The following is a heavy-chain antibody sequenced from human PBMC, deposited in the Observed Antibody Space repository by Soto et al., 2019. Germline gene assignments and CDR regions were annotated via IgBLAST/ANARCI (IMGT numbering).Heavy chain of an antibody. CDR1: GGTFSSYA. Sequence: QVQLVQSGAEVKKPGSSVKVSCKASGGTFSSYAISWVRQAPGQGLEWMGGIIPIFGTANYAQKFQGRVTITADESTSTAYMELSSVRSEDTAVYYCARDYDFWSGYYRGDYYYGMDVWGQGTTVTVSS. V-gene: IGHV1-69*01. CDR2: IIPIFGTA. CDR3: ARDYDFWSGYYRGDYYYGMDV. D-gene: IGHD3-3*01. J-gene: IGHJ6*02.